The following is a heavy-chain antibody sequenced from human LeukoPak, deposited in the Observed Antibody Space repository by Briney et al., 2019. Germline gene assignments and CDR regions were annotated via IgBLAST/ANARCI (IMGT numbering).Heavy chain of an antibody. Sequence: PGRSLRLYCAAYGFTFSHFGMHWVRQAPGKGLEWVAVIWNDGSNEYYADSVKGRFTISRDNSKNTVSLQMNSLRDEDTAVYYCAKDAQRGFDYSNTLEYWGQGTLVTVSS. CDR1: GFTFSHFG. J-gene: IGHJ4*02. D-gene: IGHD4-11*01. V-gene: IGHV3-33*06. CDR2: IWNDGSNE. CDR3: AKDAQRGFDYSNTLEY.